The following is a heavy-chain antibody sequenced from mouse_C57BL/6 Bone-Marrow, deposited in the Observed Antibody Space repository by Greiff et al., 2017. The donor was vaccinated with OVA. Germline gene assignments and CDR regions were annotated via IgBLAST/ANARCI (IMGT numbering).Heavy chain of an antibody. V-gene: IGHV1-55*01. J-gene: IGHJ2*01. CDR3: ARNPRLLRPFDY. Sequence: QVQLQQPGAELVKPGASVKLSCKASGYTFTSYWITWVKQRPGQGLEWIGDIYPGSGSTNYNEKFKSKATLTVDTSSSTAYMQLSSLTSEDSAVYDSARNPRLLRPFDYWGQGTTLTVSS. D-gene: IGHD1-2*01. CDR2: IYPGSGST. CDR1: GYTFTSYW.